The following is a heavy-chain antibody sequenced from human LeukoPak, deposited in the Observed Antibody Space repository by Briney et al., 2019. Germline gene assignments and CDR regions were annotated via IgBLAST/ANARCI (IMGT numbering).Heavy chain of an antibody. V-gene: IGHV1-2*02. CDR2: INPNSGGT. J-gene: IGHJ4*02. D-gene: IGHD2-15*01. Sequence: GASVKVSCKASGYTFTGYYMHWVRQAPGQGLEWMGWINPNSGGTNYAQKFQGRVTMTRDTSISTAYMELSRLRSGDTAVYYCAREGDNIVVVVAATLLLDYWGQGTLVTVSS. CDR1: GYTFTGYY. CDR3: AREGDNIVVVVAATLLLDY.